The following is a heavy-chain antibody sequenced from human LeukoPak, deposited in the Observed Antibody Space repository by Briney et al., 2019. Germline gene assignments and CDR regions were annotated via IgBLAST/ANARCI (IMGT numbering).Heavy chain of an antibody. Sequence: ASVKVSCKASGYTFTSYDINWVRQATGQGLEWMGWMNPNSGNTGYAQKFQGRVTITRNTSISTAYMELSSLRSEDTAVYYCARDLSLGMGLDYWGQGALVTVSS. CDR2: MNPNSGNT. J-gene: IGHJ4*02. D-gene: IGHD7-27*01. V-gene: IGHV1-8*03. CDR3: ARDLSLGMGLDY. CDR1: GYTFTSYD.